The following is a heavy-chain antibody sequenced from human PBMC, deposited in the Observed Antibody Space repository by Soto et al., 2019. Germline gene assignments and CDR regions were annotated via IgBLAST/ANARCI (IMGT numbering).Heavy chain of an antibody. Sequence: QVQLMESGGGVVQPGGSVRLSYETSGFTFTGYSMHWFRQAPGKGLEWVAVTSSDGGTKFYADSVKGRFTVSRDNSRKTLFLEMNSLRPEDTGIYYGAREVVLTKWYFDNWGQGILVTVSS. D-gene: IGHD2-21*01. CDR1: GFTFTGYS. J-gene: IGHJ4*02. CDR3: AREVVLTKWYFDN. V-gene: IGHV3-30-3*01. CDR2: TSSDGGTK.